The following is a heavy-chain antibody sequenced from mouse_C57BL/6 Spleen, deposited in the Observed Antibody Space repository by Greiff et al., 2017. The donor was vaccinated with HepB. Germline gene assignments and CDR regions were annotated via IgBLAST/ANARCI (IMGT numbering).Heavy chain of an antibody. Sequence: QVQLQQPGAELVMPGASVKLSCKASGYTFTSYWMHWVKQRPGQGLEWIGEIDPSDSYTNYNQKFKGKSTLTVDKSSSTAYMQLSSLTSEDSAVYYCARGYGNGYFDVWGTGTTVTVSS. CDR2: IDPSDSYT. V-gene: IGHV1-69*01. CDR1: GYTFTSYW. J-gene: IGHJ1*03. CDR3: ARGYGNGYFDV. D-gene: IGHD2-10*02.